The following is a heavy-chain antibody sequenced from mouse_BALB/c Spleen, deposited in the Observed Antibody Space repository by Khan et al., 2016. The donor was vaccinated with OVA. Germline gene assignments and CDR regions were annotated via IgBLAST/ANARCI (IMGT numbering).Heavy chain of an antibody. D-gene: IGHD2-1*01. CDR1: GFTFSSYG. J-gene: IGHJ2*01. CDR2: INTNVGST. V-gene: IGHV5-6-3*01. Sequence: EVELVESGGGLVQPGGSLKLSCAATGFTFSSYGMSWGRQTLDKRRELVATINTNVGSTYYQDSVKGRFTMSRDNAKNTLYLQMSSLKSDDTAMYYCTRVGIIYYGIYAYCFYYWGQGTTLTVSS. CDR3: TRVGIIYYGIYAYCFYY.